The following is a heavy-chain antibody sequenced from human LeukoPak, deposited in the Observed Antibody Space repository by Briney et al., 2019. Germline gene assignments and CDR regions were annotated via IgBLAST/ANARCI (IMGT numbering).Heavy chain of an antibody. Sequence: GGSLRLSCAASGFNFGIYSMTWVRQAPGKGLEWVASMGSSGSHIYYADSVKGRVTISRDNAKNSLYLQMNSLRAENAAVYYCAKEDCSGGRCYSLHYWGQGTLVTVSS. CDR1: GFNFGIYS. D-gene: IGHD2-15*01. CDR2: MGSSGSHI. CDR3: AKEDCSGGRCYSLHY. V-gene: IGHV3-21*04. J-gene: IGHJ4*02.